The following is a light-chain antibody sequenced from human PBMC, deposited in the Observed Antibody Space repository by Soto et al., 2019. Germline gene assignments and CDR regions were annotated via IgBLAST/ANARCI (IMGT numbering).Light chain of an antibody. CDR3: QQYGRSLPEFP. CDR2: GAS. CDR1: QTISSNY. Sequence: ELVLTQSPGTLSLSAGERATLSCRASQTISSNYLAWYQQKPGQSPRLLLFGASYRATGIPDRFSGSGSGTDFTLTISRLESEDFAVSYGQQYGRSLPEFPFGPGTKVDIK. J-gene: IGKJ3*01. V-gene: IGKV3-20*01.